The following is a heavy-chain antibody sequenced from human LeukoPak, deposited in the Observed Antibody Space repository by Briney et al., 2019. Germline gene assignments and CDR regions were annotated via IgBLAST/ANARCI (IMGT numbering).Heavy chain of an antibody. D-gene: IGHD2/OR15-2a*01. V-gene: IGHV4-34*01. CDR1: GGSFSGYY. J-gene: IGHJ4*02. Sequence: SETLSLTCAVYGGSFSGYYWNWIRQPPGKGLEWIGEINHSGSANYNPSLKSRVTISIDTSKNQFSLKLSSVTAADTAVFYCARGLSNSRRTLLGLDYWGQGTPVTVSS. CDR2: INHSGSA. CDR3: ARGLSNSRRTLLGLDY.